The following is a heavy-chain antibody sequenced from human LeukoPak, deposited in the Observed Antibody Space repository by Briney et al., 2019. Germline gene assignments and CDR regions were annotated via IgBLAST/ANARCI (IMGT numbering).Heavy chain of an antibody. CDR2: IYPGDSDT. CDR3: ARRYCSGGSRYPLFEFDY. Sequence: PGESLKISCKVSGYNFTTYWIGWVRQLPGKGLEWMGIIYPGDSDTRYSPSFQGQVTISADKSISTAYLQWSSLKASDTAMYYCARRYCSGGSRYPLFEFDYWGREPWSPSPQ. CDR1: GYNFTTYW. J-gene: IGHJ4*02. D-gene: IGHD2-15*01. V-gene: IGHV5-51*01.